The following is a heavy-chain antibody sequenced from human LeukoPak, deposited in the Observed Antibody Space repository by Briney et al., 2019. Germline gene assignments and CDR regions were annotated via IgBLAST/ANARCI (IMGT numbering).Heavy chain of an antibody. V-gene: IGHV1-8*03. CDR1: GYTFTSYD. CDR3: ATSTTVTKRAFDP. J-gene: IGHJ5*02. Sequence: ASVKVSCKASGYTFTSYDINWVRQATGQGLEWMGWMNPNSGNTGYAQKFQGRVTITRNTSISTAYMELSSLRSEDTAVYYCATSTTVTKRAFDPWGQGTLVTVSS. D-gene: IGHD4-17*01. CDR2: MNPNSGNT.